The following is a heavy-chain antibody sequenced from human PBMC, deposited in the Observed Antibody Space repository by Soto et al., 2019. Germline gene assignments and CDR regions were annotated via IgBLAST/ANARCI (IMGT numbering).Heavy chain of an antibody. Sequence: GGSLRLSCAASGFTFSSYWMSWVRQAPGKGLEWVANIKQDGSEKYYVDSVKGRFTISRDNAKNSLYLQMNSLRAGDTAVYYCARAMITFGGVIVPWGQGTLVTVSS. V-gene: IGHV3-7*01. CDR3: ARAMITFGGVIVP. CDR1: GFTFSSYW. CDR2: IKQDGSEK. D-gene: IGHD3-16*02. J-gene: IGHJ4*02.